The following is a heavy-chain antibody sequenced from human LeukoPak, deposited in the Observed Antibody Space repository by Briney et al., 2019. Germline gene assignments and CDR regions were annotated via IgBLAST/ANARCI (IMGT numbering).Heavy chain of an antibody. CDR2: IKQDGSEK. V-gene: IGHV3-7*01. CDR1: GFTFSSYW. D-gene: IGHD3-22*01. J-gene: IGHJ4*01. CDR3: ARPYYDSSDSHFEY. Sequence: GGSLRLSCAACGFTFSSYWMSWVRQAPGKGLEWVANIKQDGSEKYYVDSVKGRFTISRDNAKNSLYLQMNSLGAEDTTAYYYARPYYDSSDSHFEYWGHGTLVTVSS.